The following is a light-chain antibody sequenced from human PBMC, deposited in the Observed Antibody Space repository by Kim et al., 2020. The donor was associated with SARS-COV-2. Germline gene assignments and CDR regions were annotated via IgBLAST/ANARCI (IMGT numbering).Light chain of an antibody. CDR2: QDS. CDR1: KLGEKY. J-gene: IGLJ1*01. CDR3: QAWDSTTNV. Sequence: SYELTQPPSVSVSLGQTVNITCSGDKLGEKYACWYQQKPGQSPVVVIYQDSKRPSGIPGRFSGSNSGNTATLTISGTQAMDEADYYCQAWDSTTNVFGSGTKVTVL. V-gene: IGLV3-1*01.